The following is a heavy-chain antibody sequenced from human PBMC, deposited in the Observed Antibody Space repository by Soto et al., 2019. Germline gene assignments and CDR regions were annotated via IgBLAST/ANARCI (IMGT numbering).Heavy chain of an antibody. V-gene: IGHV1-3*01. D-gene: IGHD4-17*01. CDR3: ASGLPGYFDN. CDR1: GYTFTSYS. CDR2: INAGSGYT. Sequence: QVQLVQSGAEVKKPGPSVKVSCKASGYTFTSYSMHWVRQAPGQRLEWLGWINAGSGYTKYSEKFQGRITLTRDTSATTPYMELNSLRFEDTAVYYSASGLPGYFDNWGQGTLVTVSS. J-gene: IGHJ4*02.